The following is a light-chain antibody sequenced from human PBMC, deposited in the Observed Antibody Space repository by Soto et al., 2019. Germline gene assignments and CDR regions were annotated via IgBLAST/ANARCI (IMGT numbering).Light chain of an antibody. CDR1: QTISTY. CDR2: AAS. J-gene: IGKJ1*01. Sequence: DIQMTQSPSSLSASVGDTVNITCRASQTISTYLNWYHQKPGKAPNLLIYAASSLQSGVPSRFSGSGSGTDFTHTISSLQPEDSATFYCQQSYSTPRTFGQGTKVDIK. CDR3: QQSYSTPRT. V-gene: IGKV1-39*01.